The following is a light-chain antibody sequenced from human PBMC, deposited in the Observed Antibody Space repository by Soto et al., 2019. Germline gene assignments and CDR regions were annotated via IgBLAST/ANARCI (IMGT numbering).Light chain of an antibody. J-gene: IGKJ1*01. CDR1: QGIRND. V-gene: IGKV1-6*02. Sequence: AIQMTQSPSSLSASVRDRVTITCRASQGIRNDLGWYRQKPGKAPNLLIYGASRLGSGVPLRFSGSGSGTDFTLTISSLQPEDSATYYCLRHFDYPRTFGQGTKVEIK. CDR3: LRHFDYPRT. CDR2: GAS.